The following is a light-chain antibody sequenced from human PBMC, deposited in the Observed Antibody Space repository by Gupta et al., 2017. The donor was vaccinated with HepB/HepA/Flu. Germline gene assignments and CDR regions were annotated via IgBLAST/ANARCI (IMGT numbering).Light chain of an antibody. V-gene: IGKV3-11*01. Sequence: EIVLPQPPAISVSPAGETAIPCCSTSRRVSSYLAWYQQKPCQAPRLLVYDASNRATGIPARFSDSGSGTDFTLTISSLEPEDFAVYYCQQHSNWPGTFGQGTRLEIK. J-gene: IGKJ2*01. CDR3: QQHSNWPGT. CDR2: DAS. CDR1: RRVSSY.